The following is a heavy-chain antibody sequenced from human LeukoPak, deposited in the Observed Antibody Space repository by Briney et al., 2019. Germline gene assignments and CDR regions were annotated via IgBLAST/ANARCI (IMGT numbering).Heavy chain of an antibody. V-gene: IGHV4-39*01. J-gene: IGHJ4*02. CDR1: GGSISSSSYY. CDR3: AIRSIAARSFAG. CDR2: IYYSGST. D-gene: IGHD6-6*01. Sequence: SETLSLTCTVSGGSISSSSYYWGWIRQPPGKGLEWIGSIYYSGSTYYNPSLKSRVTISVDTSKNQFSLKLSSVTAADTAVYYCAIRSIAARSFAGWGQGTLVTVSS.